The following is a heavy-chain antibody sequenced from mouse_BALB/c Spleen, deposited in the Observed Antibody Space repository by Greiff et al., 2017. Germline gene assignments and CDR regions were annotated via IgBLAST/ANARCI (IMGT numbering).Heavy chain of an antibody. V-gene: IGHV5-4*02. J-gene: IGHJ3*01. Sequence: DVKLVESGGGLVKPGGSLKLSCAASGFTFSDYYMYWVRQTPEKRLEWVATISDGGSYTYYPDSVKGRFTISRDNAKNNLYLQMSSLKSEDTAMYYCAREVLRYPAYWGQGTLVTVSA. CDR1: GFTFSDYY. D-gene: IGHD1-1*01. CDR2: ISDGGSYT. CDR3: AREVLRYPAY.